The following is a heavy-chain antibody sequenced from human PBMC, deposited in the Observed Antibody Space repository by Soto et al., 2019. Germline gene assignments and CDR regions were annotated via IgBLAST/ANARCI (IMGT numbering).Heavy chain of an antibody. V-gene: IGHV1-18*01. J-gene: IGHJ4*02. CDR1: GYTFTSYG. CDR2: ISAYNGNT. CDR3: ARDGWFLVATVKGYFDY. Sequence: QVQLVQSGAEVKKPGTSVKVSCKASGYTFTSYGISWVRQAPGQGLEWMGWISAYNGNTNYAQKLQGRVTMTTDTSTSTAYMELRSLRSDDTAVYYCARDGWFLVATVKGYFDYWGQGTLVTVSS. D-gene: IGHD5-12*01.